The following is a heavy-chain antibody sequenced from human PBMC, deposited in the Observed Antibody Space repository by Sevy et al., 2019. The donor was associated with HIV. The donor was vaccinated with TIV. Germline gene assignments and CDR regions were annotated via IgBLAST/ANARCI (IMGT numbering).Heavy chain of an antibody. CDR3: ARHVNYDFWSGYPNTPGAQDY. CDR1: GGSISSSSYY. Sequence: SDTLSLTCTVSGGSISSSSYYWGWIRQPPGKGLEWIGSIYYSGSTYYTPSLKSRVTISVDTSKNQFSLKLSSVTAADTAVYYCARHVNYDFWSGYPNTPGAQDYWGQGTLVTVSS. CDR2: IYYSGST. V-gene: IGHV4-39*01. D-gene: IGHD3-3*01. J-gene: IGHJ4*02.